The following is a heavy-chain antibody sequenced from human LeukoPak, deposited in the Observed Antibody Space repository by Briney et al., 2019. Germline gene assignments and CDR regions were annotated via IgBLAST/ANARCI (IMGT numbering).Heavy chain of an antibody. CDR1: GFSFSSFG. V-gene: IGHV3-30*02. J-gene: IGHJ4*02. CDR3: AKSQRGYCSSTSCYGDY. Sequence: GGSLRLSCAASGFSFSSFGMHWVRQVPGKGLEWVASIRYDETNKFYADSVKGRFTISRDNSNNTLYLQMNSLRAEDSAVYHCAKSQRGYCSSTSCYGDYWGQGTLVTVSS. D-gene: IGHD2-2*03. CDR2: IRYDETNK.